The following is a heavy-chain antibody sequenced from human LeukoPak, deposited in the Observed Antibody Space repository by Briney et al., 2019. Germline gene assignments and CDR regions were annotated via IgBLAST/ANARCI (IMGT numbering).Heavy chain of an antibody. V-gene: IGHV4-34*01. CDR2: INHSGST. CDR3: AREAGYSSSWYPSYYFDY. J-gene: IGHJ4*02. Sequence: PSETLSLTCAVYGGSFSGYYWSWIRQPPGKGLEWIGEINHSGSTNYNPSLKSRVTISVDTSRNQFSLKLSSVTAADTAVYYCAREAGYSSSWYPSYYFDYWGQGTLVTVSS. D-gene: IGHD6-13*01. CDR1: GGSFSGYY.